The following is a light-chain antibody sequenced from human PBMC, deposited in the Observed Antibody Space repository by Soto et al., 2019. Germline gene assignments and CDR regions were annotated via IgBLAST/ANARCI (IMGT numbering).Light chain of an antibody. J-gene: IGKJ5*01. CDR3: QQYHNTPIT. Sequence: EIVMTQSPATLSVSPGARAPLSCRASQSVSSNYLAWYQQIPGQAPRLLIYGVSSRAAGIPDRFSGSGSGTDFTLTINRLEPEDFAVYYCQQYHNTPITFGQGNDWRL. V-gene: IGKV3-20*01. CDR1: QSVSSNY. CDR2: GVS.